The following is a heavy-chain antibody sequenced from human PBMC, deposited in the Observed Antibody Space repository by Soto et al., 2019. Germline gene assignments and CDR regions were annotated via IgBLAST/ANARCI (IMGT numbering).Heavy chain of an antibody. V-gene: IGHV1-69*13. J-gene: IGHJ6*02. CDR3: ARARGGGNKLGYYYYGMDV. CDR1: GGTFSSYA. Sequence: SVKVSCKASGGTFSSYAISWVRQAPGQGLEWMGGIIPIFGTANYAQKFQGRVTITADESTSTAYMELSSLRSEDTAVYYCARARGGGNKLGYYYYGMDVWGQGTTVTVSS. D-gene: IGHD2-15*01. CDR2: IIPIFGTA.